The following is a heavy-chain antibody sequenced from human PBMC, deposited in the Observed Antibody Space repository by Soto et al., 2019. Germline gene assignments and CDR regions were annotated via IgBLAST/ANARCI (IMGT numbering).Heavy chain of an antibody. V-gene: IGHV4-34*01. Sequence: PSETLSLTCAVYGGSFSGYYWTWIRQPPGKGLEWIGEINHSGGTYYNPSLKSRVTISVDTSKNQFSLKLSSVTAADTAVYYCARARVGASSFDYWGQGTLVTVSS. D-gene: IGHD1-26*01. J-gene: IGHJ4*02. CDR1: GGSFSGYY. CDR3: ARARVGASSFDY. CDR2: INHSGGT.